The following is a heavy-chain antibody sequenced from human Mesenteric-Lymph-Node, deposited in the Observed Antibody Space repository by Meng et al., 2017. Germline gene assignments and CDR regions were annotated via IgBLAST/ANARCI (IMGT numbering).Heavy chain of an antibody. CDR1: GFPFSNYA. D-gene: IGHD6-13*01. CDR3: AKDLIAAAAGFDY. V-gene: IGHV3-23*01. CDR2: ITGGGGST. Sequence: GESLKISCEASGFPFSNYAMIWVRQAPRKGLEWVSGITGGGGSTYYADSVKGRFTISRDNSKNTLYLQMNSLRVDDTAVYYCAKDLIAAAAGFDYWGQGTLVTVSS. J-gene: IGHJ4*02.